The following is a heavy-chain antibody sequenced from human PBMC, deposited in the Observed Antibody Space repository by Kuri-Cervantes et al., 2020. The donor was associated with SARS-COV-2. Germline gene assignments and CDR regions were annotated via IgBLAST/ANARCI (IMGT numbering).Heavy chain of an antibody. CDR1: GDSISSYF. V-gene: IGHV4-4*07. CDR3: ARQHLGYYMDV. D-gene: IGHD6-13*01. J-gene: IGHJ6*03. CDR2: IYTSGST. Sequence: SETLSLTCTVSGDSISSYFWSWVRQPAGKGLEWIGHIYTSGSTNYNPSLKSRVTMSVDTSKNHFSLRLSSVTAADTAVYSCARQHLGYYMDVWGKGTTVTVSS.